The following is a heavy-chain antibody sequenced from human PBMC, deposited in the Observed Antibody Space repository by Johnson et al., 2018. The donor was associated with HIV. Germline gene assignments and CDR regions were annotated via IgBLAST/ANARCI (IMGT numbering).Heavy chain of an antibody. CDR1: GFTFSSYG. CDR2: ISYDGSNK. J-gene: IGHJ3*02. V-gene: IGHV3-30*18. D-gene: IGHD1-1*01. Sequence: QVQLVESGGGVVQPGRSLRLSCAASGFTFSSYGMHWVRQAPGKGLEWVAVISYDGSNKYYADSVKGRFTISRDNSTNTLYLQMNSLRAEDPAVYYCAKDLRTTGAFDIWGQGTMVTVSS. CDR3: AKDLRTTGAFDI.